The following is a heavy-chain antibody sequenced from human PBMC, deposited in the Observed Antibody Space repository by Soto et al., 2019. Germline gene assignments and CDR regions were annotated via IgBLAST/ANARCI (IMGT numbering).Heavy chain of an antibody. D-gene: IGHD4-17*01. J-gene: IGHJ6*02. CDR3: AKSHLHGDYESHYNAMDV. CDR1: GFDFNRFT. CDR2: IAGSDFFM. Sequence: ELQLVESGGGLVKPGGSLRLSCAASGFDFNRFTINWVRRAPGKGLEWVSSIAGSDFFMSYADSVRGRFTISRDNAENSVYLQLNSLRFEDTAVYYCAKSHLHGDYESHYNAMDVWGQGTTVSVSS. V-gene: IGHV3-21*02.